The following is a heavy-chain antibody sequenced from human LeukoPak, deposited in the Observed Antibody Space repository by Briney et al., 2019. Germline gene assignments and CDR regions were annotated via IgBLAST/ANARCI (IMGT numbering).Heavy chain of an antibody. Sequence: GGSLRLSCAASGFTFSSYSMNWVRQAPGKGLEWVSYISSSSSTIYYADSVKGRFTISRDNAKNSLYLQMNSLRAEDTAVYYCARVRTIFGVVGAYFDYWGQGTLVTVSS. D-gene: IGHD3-3*01. V-gene: IGHV3-48*04. CDR2: ISSSSSTI. J-gene: IGHJ4*02. CDR1: GFTFSSYS. CDR3: ARVRTIFGVVGAYFDY.